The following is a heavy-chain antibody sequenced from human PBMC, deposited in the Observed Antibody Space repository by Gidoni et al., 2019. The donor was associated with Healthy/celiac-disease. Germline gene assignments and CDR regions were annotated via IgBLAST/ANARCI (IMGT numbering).Heavy chain of an antibody. D-gene: IGHD4-17*01. CDR1: GGSFSGYY. J-gene: IGHJ2*01. CDR3: ARGEGDYGGNVVRWGWYFDL. Sequence: QVQLQQWGAGLLKPSETLSLTCAVYGGSFSGYYWSWIRQPPGKGLEWIGEINHSGSTNYNPSLKSRVTISVDTSKNQFSLKLSSVTAADTAVYYCARGEGDYGGNVVRWGWYFDLWGRGTLVTVSS. V-gene: IGHV4-34*01. CDR2: INHSGST.